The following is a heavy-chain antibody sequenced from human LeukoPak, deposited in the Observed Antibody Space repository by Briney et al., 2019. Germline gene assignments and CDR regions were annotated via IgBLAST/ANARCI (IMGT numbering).Heavy chain of an antibody. CDR3: ARGWSRYSSGWKYYFDY. D-gene: IGHD6-19*01. Sequence: GASVKVSCKVSGGTNYAISWVRLVSGQGLEWLGGIIPLLDAANSAQKFQGRVTFTADKLTRTAYMELSSLRSDDTAVYYCARGWSRYSSGWKYYFDYWGQGTLVTVSS. CDR2: IIPLLDAA. CDR1: GGTNYA. V-gene: IGHV1-69*10. J-gene: IGHJ4*02.